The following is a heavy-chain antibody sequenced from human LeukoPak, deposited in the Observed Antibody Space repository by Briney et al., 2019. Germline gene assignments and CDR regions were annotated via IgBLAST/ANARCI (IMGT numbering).Heavy chain of an antibody. V-gene: IGHV3-23*01. CDR1: GFTFSSYA. D-gene: IGHD3-10*01. Sequence: GGSLRLSCAASGFTFSSYAMSWVRQAPGKGLEWVSAISGSGGSTYYADSVKGRFTISRDNSKNTLYLQMNSLRAEDTAVYYCAKGFANYYGSGILFDYWGQGTLVTVSS. CDR2: ISGSGGST. J-gene: IGHJ4*02. CDR3: AKGFANYYGSGILFDY.